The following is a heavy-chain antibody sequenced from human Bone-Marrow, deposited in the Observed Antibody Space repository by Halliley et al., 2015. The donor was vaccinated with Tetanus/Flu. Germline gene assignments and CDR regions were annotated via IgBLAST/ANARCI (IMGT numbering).Heavy chain of an antibody. V-gene: IGHV4-34*01. Sequence: EWIGEMDQGGGTRYTPSLKSRVTISVDTSKNQFSLTLTSVTAADAAVYYCATGINYYYGMDVWGQGTTVTVPS. D-gene: IGHD3-10*01. CDR2: MDQGGGT. J-gene: IGHJ6*02. CDR3: ATGINYYYGMDV.